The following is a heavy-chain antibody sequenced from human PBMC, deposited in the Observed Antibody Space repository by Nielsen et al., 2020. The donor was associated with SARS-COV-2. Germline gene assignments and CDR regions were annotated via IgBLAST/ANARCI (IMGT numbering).Heavy chain of an antibody. D-gene: IGHD2-15*01. V-gene: IGHV5-10-1*01. Sequence: VRQMPGKGLEWMGRIDPSDSYTNYSPSFQGHVTISADKSISTAYLQWSSLKASDTAMYYCATAICSGGSCYGTEDDAFDIWGQGTMVTVSS. CDR2: IDPSDSYT. J-gene: IGHJ3*02. CDR3: ATAICSGGSCYGTEDDAFDI.